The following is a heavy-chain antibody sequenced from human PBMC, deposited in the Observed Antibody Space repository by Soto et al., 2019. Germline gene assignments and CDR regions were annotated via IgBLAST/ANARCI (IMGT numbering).Heavy chain of an antibody. Sequence: QAQLVQSGAEVKKPGASVKVSCKASGYTFTTYDINWVRQAAGQGPEWMGWMNPNSGNTGYAQKFQGRVTMTRDTSISTAYLELSSLRSEDTAVYYCARGRGGYGDYTDWGQGTLVSVSS. CDR1: GYTFTTYD. V-gene: IGHV1-8*01. CDR2: MNPNSGNT. CDR3: ARGRGGYGDYTD. J-gene: IGHJ4*02. D-gene: IGHD4-17*01.